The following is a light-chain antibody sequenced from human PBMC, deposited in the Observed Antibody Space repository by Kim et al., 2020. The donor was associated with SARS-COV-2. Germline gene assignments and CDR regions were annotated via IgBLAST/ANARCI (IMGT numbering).Light chain of an antibody. Sequence: VSPGQTASITCSGDKLGDKFTHWYQHKPGQSPSLVIYQDTKRPSGIPERFSGSNSGNTATLTISGTRTMDEADYYCQAWDSSTDVVFGGGTQLTVL. V-gene: IGLV3-1*01. CDR3: QAWDSSTDVV. J-gene: IGLJ2*01. CDR2: QDT. CDR1: KLGDKF.